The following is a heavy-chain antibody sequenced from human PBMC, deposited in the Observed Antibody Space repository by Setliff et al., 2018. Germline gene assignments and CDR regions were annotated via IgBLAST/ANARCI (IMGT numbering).Heavy chain of an antibody. D-gene: IGHD2-2*01. Sequence: ASVKVSCKASGYTFTSYYMHWVRQAPGQGLEWMGIINPSGGSTSYAQKFQGRVTMTRDTSTSTVYMELSSLRSEDTAVYYCARVGTRVPAARGYIYGLDNWGQGTLVTVSS. J-gene: IGHJ4*02. V-gene: IGHV1-46*01. CDR3: ARVGTRVPAARGYIYGLDN. CDR2: INPSGGST. CDR1: GYTFTSYY.